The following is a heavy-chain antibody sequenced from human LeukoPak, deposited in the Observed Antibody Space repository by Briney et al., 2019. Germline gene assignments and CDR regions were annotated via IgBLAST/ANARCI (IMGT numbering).Heavy chain of an antibody. CDR1: GYSITSYW. J-gene: IGHJ4*02. CDR3: AKVQTYYYDSSGYYYPTQNYYCDY. V-gene: IGHV5-51*01. D-gene: IGHD3-22*01. CDR2: IYPGDSDT. Sequence: GASLKISCKGSGYSITSYWIGWVRRMPGKGLEWMGTIYPGDSDTRYSLSFQGQVTISADKSISTAYLQCGSLKASDTAMYYCAKVQTYYYDSSGYYYPTQNYYCDYWGRGTLVTVSS.